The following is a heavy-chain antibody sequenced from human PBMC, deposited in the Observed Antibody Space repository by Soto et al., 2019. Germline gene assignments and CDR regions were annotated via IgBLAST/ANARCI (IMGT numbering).Heavy chain of an antibody. CDR1: GFTFSDYA. D-gene: IGHD3-10*01. CDR3: AREISALWGFGIDH. J-gene: IGHJ4*02. Sequence: EVQLLESGGGLVQPGGSLRLSCVASGFTFSDYAMSWVRQAPGKGLEWVSAISGSGSSTYYADSVKGRLTISRDNSKNTLYLQMSSLRADDTAVYYCAREISALWGFGIDHWGQGTLVTVSS. CDR2: ISGSGSST. V-gene: IGHV3-23*01.